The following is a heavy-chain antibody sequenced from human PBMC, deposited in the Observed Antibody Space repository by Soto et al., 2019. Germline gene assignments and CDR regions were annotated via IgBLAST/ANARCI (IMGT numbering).Heavy chain of an antibody. CDR1: GGSFSYY. CDR3: ARTSRFDS. Sequence: QVQLQQWGAGLLKPSETLSLTCAVYGGSFSYYWSWVRQPPGKGLEWIGEINHRGSTHYNPSLKSRVTISVDTSKNQFSLNLSAVTDADTAVYYCARTSRFDSWGQGTLVTVSS. J-gene: IGHJ4*02. D-gene: IGHD6-6*01. CDR2: INHRGST. V-gene: IGHV4-34*01.